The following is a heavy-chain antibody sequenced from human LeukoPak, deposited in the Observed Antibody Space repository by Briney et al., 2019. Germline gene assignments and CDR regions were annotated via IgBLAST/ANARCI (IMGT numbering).Heavy chain of an antibody. CDR2: ISGSGVST. J-gene: IGHJ4*02. Sequence: PGGSLRLSCAASGFTSSFYAMSWVRQAPGKGLEWVSTISGSGVSTYYADSVKGRFTISRDNSENTLYLQMNSLRAEDTAVYYCAKWAYCGGDCYDYWGQGTLVTVSS. CDR3: AKWAYCGGDCYDY. V-gene: IGHV3-23*01. D-gene: IGHD2-21*01. CDR1: GFTSSFYA.